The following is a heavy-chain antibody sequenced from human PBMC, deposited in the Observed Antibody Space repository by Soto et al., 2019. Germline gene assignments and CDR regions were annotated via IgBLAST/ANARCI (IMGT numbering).Heavy chain of an antibody. CDR3: ARNDGDYGGLLGYYFDY. Sequence: GGSLRLSCAASGFTFSSYAMHWVRQAPGKGLEWVAVISYDGSNKYYADSVKGRFTISRDNSKNTLYLQMNSLRAEDTAVYYCARNDGDYGGLLGYYFDYWGQGTLVTVSS. CDR1: GFTFSSYA. V-gene: IGHV3-30-3*01. CDR2: ISYDGSNK. J-gene: IGHJ4*02. D-gene: IGHD4-17*01.